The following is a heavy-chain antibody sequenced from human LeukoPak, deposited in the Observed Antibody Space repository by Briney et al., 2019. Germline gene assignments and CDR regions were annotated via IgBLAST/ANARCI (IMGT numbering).Heavy chain of an antibody. CDR1: GFTFSSYA. Sequence: GGSLRLSRAASGFTFSSYAMHWVRQAPGKGLEWVAVISYDGSNKYYADSVKGRFTISRDNSKNTLYLQMNSLRAEDTAVYYCARGGSTAEYYYDSSGYYAEYFQHWGQGTLVTVSS. CDR2: ISYDGSNK. D-gene: IGHD3-22*01. J-gene: IGHJ1*01. V-gene: IGHV3-30-3*01. CDR3: ARGGSTAEYYYDSSGYYAEYFQH.